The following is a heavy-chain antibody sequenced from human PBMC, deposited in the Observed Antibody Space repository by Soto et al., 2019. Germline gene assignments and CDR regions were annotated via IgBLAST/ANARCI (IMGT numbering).Heavy chain of an antibody. D-gene: IGHD3-22*01. CDR1: GFTVSSNY. V-gene: IGHV3-53*04. CDR3: ARDPYYDSSGYLASNGMDV. J-gene: IGHJ6*02. Sequence: GGSLRLSCAASGFTVSSNYMSWVRQAPGKGLEWVSVIYSDGNTYYADSVKGRFTISRHNSKNTLYLQMNSLRAEDTAVYYCARDPYYDSSGYLASNGMDVWGQGTTVTVSS. CDR2: IYSDGNT.